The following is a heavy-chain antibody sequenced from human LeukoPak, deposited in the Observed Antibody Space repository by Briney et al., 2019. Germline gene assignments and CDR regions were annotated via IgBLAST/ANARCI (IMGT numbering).Heavy chain of an antibody. CDR2: IKQDGSDE. D-gene: IGHD4-17*01. V-gene: IGHV3-7*04. Sequence: GGSLRLSCAASGFTFSSYWMSWVRQAPGKGLEWVANIKQDGSDEYYVDSVKDRFTISRDNANNSLYLEMNSLRAEDTAIYYCARVHDYGDLRAWFDPWGQGTLVTVSS. J-gene: IGHJ5*02. CDR1: GFTFSSYW. CDR3: ARVHDYGDLRAWFDP.